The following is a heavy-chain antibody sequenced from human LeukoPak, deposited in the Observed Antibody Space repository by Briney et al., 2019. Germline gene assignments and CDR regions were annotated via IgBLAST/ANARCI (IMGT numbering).Heavy chain of an antibody. V-gene: IGHV3-11*05. CDR1: GFMISDFY. Sequence: GGSLRLSCAGSGFMISDFYINWIRQSPGKGLEWLAYISPDGSYTTYGDSVKGRFVISRDNAKNSVSLQMNSLRVEDTAVYFCASDQVSGVFDYWGQGARVTVS. CDR3: ASDQVSGVFDY. J-gene: IGHJ4*02. D-gene: IGHD5/OR15-5a*01. CDR2: ISPDGSYT.